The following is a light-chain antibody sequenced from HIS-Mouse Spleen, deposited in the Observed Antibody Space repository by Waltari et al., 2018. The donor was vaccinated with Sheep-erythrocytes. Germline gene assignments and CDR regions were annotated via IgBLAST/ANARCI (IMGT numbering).Light chain of an antibody. J-gene: IGLJ1*01. CDR1: SSDAGGYNP. V-gene: IGLV2-11*01. Sequence: QSALPQPRPVSGSPAQSVPIPCTGTSSDAGGYNPVPWYQQHPGKAPKLMIYDVSQRPSGVPGRFSGSKSGNTASLTISGLQAEDEADYYCCSYAGSYNHVFATGTKVTVL. CDR2: DVS. CDR3: CSYAGSYNHV.